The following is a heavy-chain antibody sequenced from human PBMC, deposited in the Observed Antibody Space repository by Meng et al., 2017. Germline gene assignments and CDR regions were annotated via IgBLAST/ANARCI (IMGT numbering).Heavy chain of an antibody. V-gene: IGHV1-69*01. CDR3: ARRLSSSWGPYFDY. CDR2: IIPIFGTA. D-gene: IGHD6-13*01. Sequence: QVQRGQAGAQVKRPGSSVKVSCKASGGTFSSYAISWVRQAPGQGLEWMGGIIPIFGTANYAQKFQGKVTITADESTSTAYMELSSLRSEDTAVYYCARRLSSSWGPYFDYWGQGTLVTVSS. J-gene: IGHJ4*02. CDR1: GGTFSSYA.